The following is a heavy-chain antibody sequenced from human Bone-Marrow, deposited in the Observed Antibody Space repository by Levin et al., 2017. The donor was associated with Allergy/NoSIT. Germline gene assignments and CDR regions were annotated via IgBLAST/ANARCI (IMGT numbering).Heavy chain of an antibody. CDR2: IIPIFGPP. CDR3: ARLTGDCSGGACLSRYFYYYMDV. Sequence: VKVSCKASGGTFSSHGIAWVRQAPGQGLEWMGGIIPIFGPPNYAQKFQGRVTISADESTNTAYMELSSLRSDDTAVFYCARLTGDCSGGACLSRYFYYYMDVWGKGTTVTVSS. D-gene: IGHD2-15*01. V-gene: IGHV1-69*01. J-gene: IGHJ6*03. CDR1: GGTFSSHG.